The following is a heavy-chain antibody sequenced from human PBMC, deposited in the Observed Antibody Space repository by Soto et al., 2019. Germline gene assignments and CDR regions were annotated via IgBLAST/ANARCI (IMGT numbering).Heavy chain of an antibody. CDR2: ISPHTGGT. CDR1: GYTFNRYY. D-gene: IGHD3-22*01. V-gene: IGHV1-2*02. Sequence: ASVKVSCKASGYTFNRYYMHWVRQAPGPGLEWMGWISPHTGGTTYAQKFQGRVTMTRDTSVSTAFMELSRLGSDDTAVYYCARVSQMVINPYYYPMDAWGQGTTVTVSS. CDR3: ARVSQMVINPYYYPMDA. J-gene: IGHJ6*02.